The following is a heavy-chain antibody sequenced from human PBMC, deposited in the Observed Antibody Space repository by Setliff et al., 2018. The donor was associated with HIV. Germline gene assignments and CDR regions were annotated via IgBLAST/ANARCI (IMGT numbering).Heavy chain of an antibody. CDR1: GDSITHYY. J-gene: IGHJ3*02. Sequence: PSETLSLTCSVSGDSITHYYWNWIRQSPEKGLEWLGNIHYSGTSNYNSSLKSRIVISLDTSKKQFSLHFYSVTAADTAVYYCARSRIRGYYDTSPAMAFDIWGQGTMVTVSS. D-gene: IGHD3-22*01. V-gene: IGHV4-59*08. CDR2: IHYSGTS. CDR3: ARSRIRGYYDTSPAMAFDI.